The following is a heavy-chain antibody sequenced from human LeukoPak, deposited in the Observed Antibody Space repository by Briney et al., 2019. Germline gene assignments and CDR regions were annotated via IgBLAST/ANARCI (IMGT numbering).Heavy chain of an antibody. D-gene: IGHD5-18*01. CDR3: ARHKGYSYGYYYYYGMDV. J-gene: IGHJ6*02. CDR1: GYSFTSYW. V-gene: IGHV5-51*01. CDR2: IYPGDSDT. Sequence: GESLKISCKGSGYSFTSYWIGWVRQMPGKGLEWMGIIYPGDSDTRYSPSSQGQVTISADKSISTAYLQWSSLKASDTAMYYCARHKGYSYGYYYYYGMDVWGQGTTVTVSS.